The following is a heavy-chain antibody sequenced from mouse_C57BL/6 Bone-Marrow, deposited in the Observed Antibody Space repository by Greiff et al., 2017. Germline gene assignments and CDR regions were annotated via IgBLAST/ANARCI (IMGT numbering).Heavy chain of an antibody. V-gene: IGHV1-50*01. J-gene: IGHJ4*01. Sequence: QVQLQQPGAELVKPGASVKLSCKASGYTFTSYWMQWVKQRPGQGLAWIGEIDPSDSYTNSNQKFKGKATLTVDTSSSTAYMQLSSLTSEVSAVYYCARDGYYYAMDYWGQGTSVTVSS. CDR2: IDPSDSYT. D-gene: IGHD2-3*01. CDR1: GYTFTSYW. CDR3: ARDGYYYAMDY.